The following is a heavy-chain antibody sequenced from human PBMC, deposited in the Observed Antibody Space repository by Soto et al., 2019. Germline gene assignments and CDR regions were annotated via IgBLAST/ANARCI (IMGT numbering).Heavy chain of an antibody. Sequence: EVQLLESGGGLVQPGGSLRLSCAASGFTFSSYAMSWVRQAPGKGLEWVANIKQDGSEEYYVDSVKGRFTISRDNAKNSLYLQMNSLRAEDTAVYYCARVGYYYDTRGYNNYYGMDVWGQGTTVTVSS. J-gene: IGHJ6*02. CDR2: IKQDGSEE. CDR1: GFTFSSYA. D-gene: IGHD3-22*01. CDR3: ARVGYYYDTRGYNNYYGMDV. V-gene: IGHV3-7*03.